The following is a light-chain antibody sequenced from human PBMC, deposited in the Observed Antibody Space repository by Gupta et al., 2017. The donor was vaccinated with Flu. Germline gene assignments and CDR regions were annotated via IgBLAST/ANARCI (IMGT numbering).Light chain of an antibody. CDR2: GNN. CDR3: QSYDISLSGSV. CDR1: SSNLGAGYD. Sequence: QSGLTQPPSVSAAPGQRLTISCTGSSSNLGAGYDVHWYQQFPGKAPHLLLFGNNHRPSGVPDRFSGSKSGTSASLAITGLQADDEADDFCQSYDISLSGSVFGGGTKLTV. V-gene: IGLV1-40*01. J-gene: IGLJ3*02.